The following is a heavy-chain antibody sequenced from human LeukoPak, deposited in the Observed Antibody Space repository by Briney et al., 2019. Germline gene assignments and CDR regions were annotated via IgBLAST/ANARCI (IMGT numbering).Heavy chain of an antibody. J-gene: IGHJ3*02. CDR2: ISYRGDT. CDR1: GGSMSNSY. V-gene: IGHV4-59*08. CDR3: ARQISYSNAWTTI. Sequence: ASETLSLTCTASGGSMSNSYRSWIRQPPGKGLELIGYISYRGDTSYNPSLKSRVTISEDTSKNHFSLMLSSVTAADTAVYFCARQISYSNAWTTIWGQGTMVTVSS. D-gene: IGHD5-18*01.